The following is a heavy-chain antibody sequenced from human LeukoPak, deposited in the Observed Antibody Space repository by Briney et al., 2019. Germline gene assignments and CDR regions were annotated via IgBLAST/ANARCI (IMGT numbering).Heavy chain of an antibody. V-gene: IGHV3-30-3*01. CDR3: ARGGYYYGSGLDY. D-gene: IGHD3-10*01. J-gene: IGHJ4*02. CDR1: GFTFSSYA. CDR2: ISYDGSNK. Sequence: PGGSLRLSCAASGFTFSSYAMHWVSQAPGKGLEWVAVISYDGSNKYYADSVKGRFTISRDNSKNTPYLQMNSLRAEDTAVYYWARGGYYYGSGLDYWGQGTLVTVSS.